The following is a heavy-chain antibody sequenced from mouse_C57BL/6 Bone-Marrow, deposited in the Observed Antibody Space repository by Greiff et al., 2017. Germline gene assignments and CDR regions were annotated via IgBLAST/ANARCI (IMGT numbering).Heavy chain of an antibody. CDR2: ISSGGSYT. CDR3: ARQRYPWFAY. Sequence: EVQLVESGGDLVKPGGSLKLSCAASGFTFSSYGMSWVRQTPDKRLEWVATISSGGSYTYYPDSVKGRFTISRDNAKNTLYLQMSSLKSEDTAMYYCARQRYPWFAYWGQGTLVTVSA. D-gene: IGHD2-12*01. J-gene: IGHJ3*01. CDR1: GFTFSSYG. V-gene: IGHV5-6*01.